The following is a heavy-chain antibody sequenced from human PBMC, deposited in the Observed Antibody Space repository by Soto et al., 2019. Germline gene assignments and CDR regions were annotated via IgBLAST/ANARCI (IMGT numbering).Heavy chain of an antibody. Sequence: EVQLVESGGGLVQPGGSLRLSCAASGFTFSSYWMSWVRQAPGKGLEWVANIKQDGSEKYYVDSVKGRFTISRDNAKNSLYLQMNSLRAEDTAVYYCARDRGYSYGRNNWYFDLWGRGTLVTVSS. D-gene: IGHD5-18*01. CDR3: ARDRGYSYGRNNWYFDL. CDR1: GFTFSSYW. V-gene: IGHV3-7*01. CDR2: IKQDGSEK. J-gene: IGHJ2*01.